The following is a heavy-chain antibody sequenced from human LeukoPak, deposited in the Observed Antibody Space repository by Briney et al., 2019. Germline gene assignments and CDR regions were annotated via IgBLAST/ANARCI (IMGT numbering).Heavy chain of an antibody. CDR1: GFTFSDYY. Sequence: GGSLRLSCAASGFTFSDYYMSWVRQAPGRGLEWVSVIYSDGSTYYADSVKGRFTISRDNSKNTLYLQMNSLRAEDTAVYYCTKAPQPTVALFDYWGQGTLVTVSS. D-gene: IGHD1-14*01. CDR3: TKAPQPTVALFDY. J-gene: IGHJ4*02. CDR2: IYSDGST. V-gene: IGHV3-53*01.